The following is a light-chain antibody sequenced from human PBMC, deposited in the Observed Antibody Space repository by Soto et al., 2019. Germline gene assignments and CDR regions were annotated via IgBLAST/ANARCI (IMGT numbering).Light chain of an antibody. CDR2: AAS. Sequence: DIQMTQSPSSLSASVGDRVTITCRASQSISSYLHWYQQKPGKAPKLLIYAASNLQSGVPSRFSASGSGTDFTLTLNSLQPDDFATYYCQLYNSYSESFGQGTKVGIK. CDR1: QSISSY. J-gene: IGKJ1*01. CDR3: QLYNSYSES. V-gene: IGKV1-39*01.